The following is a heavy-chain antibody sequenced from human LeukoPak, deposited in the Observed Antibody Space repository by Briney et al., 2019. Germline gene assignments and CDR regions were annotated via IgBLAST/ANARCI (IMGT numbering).Heavy chain of an antibody. CDR3: ARDRCSSTSCYVYY. V-gene: IGHV4-39*07. Sequence: SETLSLTCTVSGGSVSSSSYYWGWIRQPPGKGLEWIGSIYYSGSTYYNPSLKSRVTISVDTSKNQFSLKLSSVTAADTAVYYCARDRCSSTSCYVYYWGQGTLVTVSS. CDR2: IYYSGST. D-gene: IGHD2-2*01. J-gene: IGHJ4*02. CDR1: GGSVSSSSYY.